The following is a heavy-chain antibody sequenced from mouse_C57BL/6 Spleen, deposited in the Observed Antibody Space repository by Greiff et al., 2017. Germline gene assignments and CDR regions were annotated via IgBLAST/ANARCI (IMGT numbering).Heavy chain of an antibody. Sequence: QVQLQQPGAELVKPGASVKLSCKASGYTFTSYWMHWVKQRPGQGLEWIGMIHPNSGSTNYNEKFKSKATLTVDKSSSTAYMQLSSLTSEDSAVYYCARDSSYVHWYFDVWGTGTTVTVSS. D-gene: IGHD1-1*01. V-gene: IGHV1-64*01. CDR3: ARDSSYVHWYFDV. CDR1: GYTFTSYW. CDR2: IHPNSGST. J-gene: IGHJ1*03.